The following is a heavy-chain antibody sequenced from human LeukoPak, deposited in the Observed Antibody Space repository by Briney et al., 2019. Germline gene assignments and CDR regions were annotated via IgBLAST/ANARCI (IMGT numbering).Heavy chain of an antibody. D-gene: IGHD3-22*01. CDR2: INHSGST. Sequence: PSETLSLTCTVSGGSISSSSYYWSWIRQPPGKGVEWIGEINHSGSTNYNPSLKSRVTISVDTSKNQFSLKLSSVTAADTAVYYCARPLYDSSGYYQTPDAFDIWGQGTMVTVSS. CDR3: ARPLYDSSGYYQTPDAFDI. CDR1: GGSISSSSYY. J-gene: IGHJ3*02. V-gene: IGHV4-39*07.